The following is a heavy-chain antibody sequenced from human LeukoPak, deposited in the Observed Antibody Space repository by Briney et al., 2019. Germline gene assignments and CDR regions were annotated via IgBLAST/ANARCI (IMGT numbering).Heavy chain of an antibody. CDR2: INHSEST. Sequence: SETLSLTCAVYGGSVSGYYWSWIRQPPGKGLEWIGEINHSESTNYKPSLKSRVTISVDTSKNQFSLKLSSVTAADTAVYYCARGRRDGYNISSWDYWGQGTLVTVSS. CDR1: GGSVSGYY. D-gene: IGHD5-24*01. V-gene: IGHV4-34*01. CDR3: ARGRRDGYNISSWDY. J-gene: IGHJ4*02.